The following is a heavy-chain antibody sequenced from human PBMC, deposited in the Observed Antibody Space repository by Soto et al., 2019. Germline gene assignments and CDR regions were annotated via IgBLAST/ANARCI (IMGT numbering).Heavy chain of an antibody. CDR3: AKDLGESIFGVVIDYYYYGMDV. Sequence: EVQLLESGGGLVQPGGSLRLSCAASGFTFSSYAMSWVRQAPGKGLEWVSGISGSGHSTYYADSVKGRFTISRDNYKKTLYLQMNSLRAEDTAVYYCAKDLGESIFGVVIDYYYYGMDVWGQGTTVTVSS. D-gene: IGHD3-3*01. CDR1: GFTFSSYA. J-gene: IGHJ6*02. CDR2: ISGSGHST. V-gene: IGHV3-23*01.